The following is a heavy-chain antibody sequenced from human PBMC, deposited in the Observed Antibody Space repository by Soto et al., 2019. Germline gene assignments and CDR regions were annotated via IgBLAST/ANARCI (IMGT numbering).Heavy chain of an antibody. CDR3: AKDHEGSSSWFDY. CDR2: ISYDGSNK. Sequence: HPGGSLRLSCAASGFTFSSYGMHWVRQAPGKGLEWVAVISYDGSNKYYADSVKGRFTISRDNSKNTLYLQMNSLRAEDTAVYYCAKDHEGSSSWFDYWGQGTLVTVSS. V-gene: IGHV3-30*18. D-gene: IGHD6-13*01. J-gene: IGHJ4*02. CDR1: GFTFSSYG.